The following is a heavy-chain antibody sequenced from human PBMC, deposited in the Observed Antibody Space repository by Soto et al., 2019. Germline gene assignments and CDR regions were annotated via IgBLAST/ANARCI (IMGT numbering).Heavy chain of an antibody. J-gene: IGHJ5*02. Sequence: QVQLVQSGAEVKKPGASVKVSCKASGYTFTSYDINWVRQAPGQGLEWMGWLNTNSGDTGYAQKCQGRVTMTRNTSISTAYMELSSLRSEDTAVYYCALGSASYYRTLYNWFDPWGQGTLVTVSS. CDR2: LNTNSGDT. D-gene: IGHD3-10*01. V-gene: IGHV1-8*01. CDR1: GYTFTSYD. CDR3: ALGSASYYRTLYNWFDP.